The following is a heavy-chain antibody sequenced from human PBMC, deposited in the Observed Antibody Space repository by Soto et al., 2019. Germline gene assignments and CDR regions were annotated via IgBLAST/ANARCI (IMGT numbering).Heavy chain of an antibody. D-gene: IGHD3-9*01. Sequence: QVQLVESGGGVVQHGRSLRLSCAASGFALSEYGMHWVRQAPGKGLEWVALISYDGSAEYYADSVRGRFTISRDSSKNTLYLQMNSLGPEATAVYYCAKDTRPYDILTGYLDYWGQGTLVTVSS. J-gene: IGHJ4*02. CDR2: ISYDGSAE. CDR3: AKDTRPYDILTGYLDY. V-gene: IGHV3-30*18. CDR1: GFALSEYG.